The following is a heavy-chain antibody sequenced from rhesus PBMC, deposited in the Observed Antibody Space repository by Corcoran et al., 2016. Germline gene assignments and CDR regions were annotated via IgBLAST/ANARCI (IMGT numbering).Heavy chain of an antibody. CDR1: GFTFSSYW. Sequence: EVQLAESGGGLVQPGGSLRRSCAASGFTFSSYWMYWVRQAPGKGVDWVSRISSDGISTSYADSVKGRFTISRENAKNSLYLQMNSLRAEDTAVYYCAKPTGIWGQGVVVTVSS. D-gene: IGHD6-13*01. J-gene: IGHJ6*01. CDR3: AKPTGI. V-gene: IGHV3-119*01. CDR2: ISSDGIST.